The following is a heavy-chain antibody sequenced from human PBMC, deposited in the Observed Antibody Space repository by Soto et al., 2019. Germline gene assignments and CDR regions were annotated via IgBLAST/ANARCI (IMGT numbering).Heavy chain of an antibody. J-gene: IGHJ5*02. CDR2: IYTSGST. V-gene: IGHV4-4*07. CDR3: ARVFYDFWGGSGWFDP. D-gene: IGHD3-3*01. CDR1: GGPISSYY. Sequence: PSETLSLTCTVSGGPISSYYWSWIRQPAGKGLEWIGRIYTSGSTNYNPSLKSRVTMSVDTSKNQFSLKLSSVTAADTAVYYCARVFYDFWGGSGWFDPWGQGTLVTVSS.